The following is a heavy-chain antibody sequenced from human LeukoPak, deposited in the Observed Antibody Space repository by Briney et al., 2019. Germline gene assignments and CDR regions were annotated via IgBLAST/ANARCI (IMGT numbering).Heavy chain of an antibody. J-gene: IGHJ4*02. CDR2: INPSGGST. Sequence: GASVKVSCKASGYTFTSYYMHWVRQAPGQGLEWMGIINPSGGSTSYAQKFQGRVTMTRDTSTSTVYMELSSLRSGDTAVYYCAAEVSEGQLVPRVGYWGQGTLVTVSS. CDR1: GYTFTSYY. D-gene: IGHD6-6*01. CDR3: AAEVSEGQLVPRVGY. V-gene: IGHV1-46*01.